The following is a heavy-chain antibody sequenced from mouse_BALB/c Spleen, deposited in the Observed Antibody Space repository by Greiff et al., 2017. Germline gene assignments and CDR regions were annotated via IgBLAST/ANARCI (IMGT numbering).Heavy chain of an antibody. D-gene: IGHD2-4*01. CDR3: TRGRDYDEEGAMDY. CDR1: GFTFSSYT. J-gene: IGHJ4*01. Sequence: EVKLEESGGGLVKPGGSLKLSCAASGFTFSSYTMSWVRQTPEKRLEWVATISSGGSYTYYPDSVKGRFTISRDNAKNTLSLQMSSLKSEDTAMYYCTRGRDYDEEGAMDYWGQGTSVTVSS. V-gene: IGHV5-6-4*01. CDR2: ISSGGSYT.